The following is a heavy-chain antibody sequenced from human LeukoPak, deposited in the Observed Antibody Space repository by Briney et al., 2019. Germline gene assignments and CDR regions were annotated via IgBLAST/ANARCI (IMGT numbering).Heavy chain of an antibody. Sequence: PSETLSLTCTVSGYSISSGYYWGWIRQPPGKGLEWIGSIYHSGSTYYNPSLKSRVTISVDTSKNQFSLKLSSVTAADTAVYYCARGRVVVAAISVASFDYWGQGTLVTVSS. CDR3: ARGRVVVAAISVASFDY. CDR1: GYSISSGYY. V-gene: IGHV4-38-2*02. D-gene: IGHD2-15*01. CDR2: IYHSGST. J-gene: IGHJ4*02.